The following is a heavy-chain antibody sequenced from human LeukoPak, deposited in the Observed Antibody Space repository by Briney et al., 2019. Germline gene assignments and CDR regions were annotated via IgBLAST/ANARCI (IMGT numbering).Heavy chain of an antibody. Sequence: PSETLSLTCTVSGGSISSSSYYWGWIRQPPGKGLEWIGSIYYSGSTYYNPSLKSRVTISVDTSKNQFSLKLSSVTAADTAVYYCARGPHYYDSSGYYRAPPDYWGQGTLVTVSS. CDR1: GGSISSSSYY. CDR2: IYYSGST. CDR3: ARGPHYYDSSGYYRAPPDY. D-gene: IGHD3-22*01. V-gene: IGHV4-39*07. J-gene: IGHJ4*02.